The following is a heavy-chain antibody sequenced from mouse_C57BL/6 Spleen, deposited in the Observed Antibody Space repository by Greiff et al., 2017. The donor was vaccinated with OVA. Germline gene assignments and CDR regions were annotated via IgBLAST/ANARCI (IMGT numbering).Heavy chain of an antibody. CDR2: IWSGGST. J-gene: IGHJ4*01. Sequence: QVQLKESGPGLVQPSQSLSITCTVSGFSLTSYGVHWVRQPPGKGLEWLGVIWSGGSTDYNAAFISRLSISQDNSKSQVFFKMNSLQADDTAIYYCAKTDDGSPMDYWGQGTSVTVSS. V-gene: IGHV2-4*01. D-gene: IGHD2-3*01. CDR1: GFSLTSYG. CDR3: AKTDDGSPMDY.